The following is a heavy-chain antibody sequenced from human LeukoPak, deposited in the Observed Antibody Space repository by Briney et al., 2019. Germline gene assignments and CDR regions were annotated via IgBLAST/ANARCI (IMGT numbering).Heavy chain of an antibody. CDR2: ISGSGGST. D-gene: IGHD6-13*01. J-gene: IGHJ4*02. CDR1: GFTFSSYA. CDR3: AKATQQLVRKLYFDY. V-gene: IGHV3-23*01. Sequence: GGSLRLSCAASGFTFSSYAMSWVRQAPGKGLEWVSAISGSGGSTYYADSVKGRFTISRDNSKNTLYLQMSSLRAEDTAVYYCAKATQQLVRKLYFDYWGQGTLVTVSS.